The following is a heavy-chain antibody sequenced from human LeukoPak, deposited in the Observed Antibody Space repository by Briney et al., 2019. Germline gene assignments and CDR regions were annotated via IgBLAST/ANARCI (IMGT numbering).Heavy chain of an antibody. J-gene: IGHJ3*01. CDR1: GGSISSSSYY. V-gene: IGHV4-39*01. D-gene: IGHD1-1*01. Sequence: SETLSLTCTVSGGSISSSSYYWGWIRQPPGKGLEWIGSIYYSGSTYYNPSLKSRVTISVDTSKNQFSLKLSSVTAADTAVYYCARANWKSQGDAFDVWGQGTMVTVSS. CDR2: IYYSGST. CDR3: ARANWKSQGDAFDV.